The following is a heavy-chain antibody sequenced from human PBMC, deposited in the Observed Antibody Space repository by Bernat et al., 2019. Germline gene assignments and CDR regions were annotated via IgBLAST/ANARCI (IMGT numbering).Heavy chain of an antibody. CDR1: GFTFSSYA. CDR3: ARTGNHRGTVTTTEDAFDI. CDR2: ISYDGSNK. J-gene: IGHJ3*02. Sequence: QVHLVESGGGVVQPGRSLRLSCAASGFTFSSYAMHWVRQAPGKGLEWVAVISYDGSNKYYADSVKGRFTISRDNSKNTLYLQMNSLRAEDTAVYYCARTGNHRGTVTTTEDAFDIWGQGTMVTVSS. D-gene: IGHD4-17*01. V-gene: IGHV3-30-3*01.